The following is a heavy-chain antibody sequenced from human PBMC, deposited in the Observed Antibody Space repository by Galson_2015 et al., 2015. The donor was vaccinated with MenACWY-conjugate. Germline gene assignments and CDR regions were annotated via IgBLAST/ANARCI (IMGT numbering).Heavy chain of an antibody. CDR3: AKGNYDILTGYYNYYYYMDV. D-gene: IGHD3-9*01. V-gene: IGHV3-23*01. CDR1: GFTFSSYA. J-gene: IGHJ6*03. CDR2: ISGSGGST. Sequence: SLRLSCAASGFTFSSYAMSWVRQAPGKGLEWVSAISGSGGSTYYADSVKGRFTISRDNSKNTLYLQMSSLRAEDTAVYYCAKGNYDILTGYYNYYYYMDVWGKGTTVTVSS.